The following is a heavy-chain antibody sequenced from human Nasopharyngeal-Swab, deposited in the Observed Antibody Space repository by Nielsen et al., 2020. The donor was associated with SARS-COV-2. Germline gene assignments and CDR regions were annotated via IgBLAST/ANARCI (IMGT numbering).Heavy chain of an antibody. D-gene: IGHD3-10*01. J-gene: IGHJ6*02. Sequence: SLKISCTASGFTFDHCAMNWVRQAPGKGLEWVSGINWNSGSPGYADSVKGRFTISRDNAKNTLYLQMNSLRPEDTALYYCAKDMGNYYGSTRMDVWGQGTTVTVSS. V-gene: IGHV3-9*01. CDR2: INWNSGSP. CDR3: AKDMGNYYGSTRMDV. CDR1: GFTFDHCA.